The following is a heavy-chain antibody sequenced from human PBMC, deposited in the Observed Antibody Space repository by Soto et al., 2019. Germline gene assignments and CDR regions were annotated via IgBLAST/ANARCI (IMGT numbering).Heavy chain of an antibody. D-gene: IGHD3-16*02. V-gene: IGHV3-9*01. CDR1: GFTFDDYS. CDR2: ISWNSVSR. Sequence: GGSLRLSCAASGFTFDDYSIHWVRQAPWRGLEWVSGISWNSVSRGYADSVKGRFTISRDNAKNSLYLQMNSLRAEDTALYYCAKTGQQRYSTKRDYGMDVFGQRTTVAVSS. J-gene: IGHJ6*02. CDR3: AKTGQQRYSTKRDYGMDV.